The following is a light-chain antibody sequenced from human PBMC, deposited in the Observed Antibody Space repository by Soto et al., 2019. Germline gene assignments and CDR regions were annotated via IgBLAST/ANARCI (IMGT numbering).Light chain of an antibody. CDR1: QGVSRK. J-gene: IGKJ1*01. Sequence: MTQSPSSVSASVGDRVTITCRASQGVSRKLAWYQHKPGRAPRVLIYAASTRAAGIPTRFSGKGSGTEFTLAISSLQSEDFAVYYCQQYNNWPGTFGQGTKVDIK. CDR2: AAS. V-gene: IGKV3-15*01. CDR3: QQYNNWPGT.